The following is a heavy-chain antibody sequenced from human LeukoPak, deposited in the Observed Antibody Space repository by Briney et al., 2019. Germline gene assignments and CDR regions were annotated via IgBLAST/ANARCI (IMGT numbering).Heavy chain of an antibody. CDR3: ARGLRHIYYGSGSPTFIDY. Sequence: PGGSLRLSCAASGFTFSSYSMTWVRQAPGKGLEWVSYISSSSSTIYYADSVKGRFTISRDNAKNSLYLQMNSLRDEDTAVYYCARGLRHIYYGSGSPTFIDYWGQGTLVTVSS. D-gene: IGHD3-10*01. CDR2: ISSSSSTI. J-gene: IGHJ4*02. CDR1: GFTFSSYS. V-gene: IGHV3-48*02.